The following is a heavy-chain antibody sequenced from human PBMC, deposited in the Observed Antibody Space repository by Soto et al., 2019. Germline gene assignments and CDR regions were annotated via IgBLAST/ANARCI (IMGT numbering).Heavy chain of an antibody. CDR3: XXXXNYFDY. V-gene: IGHV1-18*01. Sequence: QVQLVQSGAEVKKPGASVKVSCKXSGYTFTSYGISWVRQAPGQGLEWMGWISAYNGNTKYAQKLQGRVTMTTDTSTSTAYMELRSLRXXXXXXXXXXXXXNYFDYWGQGTLVTVSS. CDR2: ISAYNGNT. J-gene: IGHJ4*02. CDR1: GYTFTSYG.